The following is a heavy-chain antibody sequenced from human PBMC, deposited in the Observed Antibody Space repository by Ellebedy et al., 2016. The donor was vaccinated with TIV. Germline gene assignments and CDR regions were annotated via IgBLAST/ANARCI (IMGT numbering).Heavy chain of an antibody. Sequence: SVKVSCXASGFTFTSSAVQWVRQARGQRLEWIGWIVVGSGNTNYAQKFQERVTITRDMSTSTAYMELSSLRSEDTAVYYCAAGSAHRSSWRSIDYWGQGTLVTVSS. V-gene: IGHV1-58*01. CDR3: AAGSAHRSSWRSIDY. CDR2: IVVGSGNT. CDR1: GFTFTSSA. D-gene: IGHD6-13*01. J-gene: IGHJ4*02.